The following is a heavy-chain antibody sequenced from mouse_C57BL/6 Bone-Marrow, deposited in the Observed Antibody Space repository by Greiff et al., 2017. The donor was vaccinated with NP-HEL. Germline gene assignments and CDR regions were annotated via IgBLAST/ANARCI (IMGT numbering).Heavy chain of an antibody. CDR3: TRHCSSSVDY. J-gene: IGHJ2*01. V-gene: IGHV1-15*01. CDR2: IDTEPGGT. CDR1: GYTFTDSE. D-gene: IGHD1-1*01. Sequence: QVPLPPSGAELVRPGASVTLSCQASGYTFTDSEMHWVKQTPVHGLAWIGAIDTEPGGTAYNQQFKGKAILTADKSSSTAYMELRSLTSEDSAVYYCTRHCSSSVDYWGQGTTLTVSS.